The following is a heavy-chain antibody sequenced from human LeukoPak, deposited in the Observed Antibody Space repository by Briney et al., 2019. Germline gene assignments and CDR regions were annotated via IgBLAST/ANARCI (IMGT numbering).Heavy chain of an antibody. J-gene: IGHJ4*02. D-gene: IGHD2-15*01. CDR1: GYTFTSYG. V-gene: IGHV1-18*01. CDR2: ISAYNGNT. Sequence: ASVKVSCKASGYTFTSYGISWVRQAPGQGLEWMGWISAYNGNTNYAQKLQGRVTMTTDTSTSTAYMELRSLRSDDTAVYYCARDESPAGYCSGGSCGYFDYWGQGTLVTVSS. CDR3: ARDESPAGYCSGGSCGYFDY.